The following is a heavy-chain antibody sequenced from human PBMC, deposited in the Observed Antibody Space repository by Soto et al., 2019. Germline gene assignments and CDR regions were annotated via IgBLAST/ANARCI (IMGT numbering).Heavy chain of an antibody. V-gene: IGHV2-5*02. J-gene: IGHJ4*02. Sequence: QITLKESGPTLVKPTQTLTLTCTFSGFSLRTTGEGVGWIRQTPGKALEWLALIYWDADKRYSPSLKNRLTISTDTSESQVVLTMTNMDPVDTRTYFCAHRKRTITVATYFDLWGQGTPVTVSS. CDR1: GFSLRTTGEG. CDR3: AHRKRTITVATYFDL. CDR2: IYWDADK. D-gene: IGHD6-19*01.